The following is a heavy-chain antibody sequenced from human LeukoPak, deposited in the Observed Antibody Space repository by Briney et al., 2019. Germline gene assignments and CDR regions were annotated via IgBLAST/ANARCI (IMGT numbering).Heavy chain of an antibody. CDR3: AGERAYYDILTGYRY. Sequence: PGGSLRLSCAASGFTFSSYSMNWVRQAPGKGLEWVSSISSSSSYIYYADSVKGRFTISRDNAKNSLYLQMNSLRAEDTAVYYCAGERAYYDILTGYRYWGQGTLVTVSS. D-gene: IGHD3-9*01. V-gene: IGHV3-21*01. CDR1: GFTFSSYS. J-gene: IGHJ4*02. CDR2: ISSSSSYI.